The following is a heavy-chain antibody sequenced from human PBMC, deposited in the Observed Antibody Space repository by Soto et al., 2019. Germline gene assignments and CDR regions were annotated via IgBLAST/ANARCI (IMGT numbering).Heavy chain of an antibody. D-gene: IGHD6-13*01. Sequence: ASVKVSCKASGYTFTGYYMHWVRQAPGQGLEWMGWINPNSGGTNYAQKFQGRVTMTRDTSISTAYMELSRLRSDDTAVYYCARDPIATQEPRASWFDPWGQGTLVTVSS. J-gene: IGHJ5*02. CDR1: GYTFTGYY. V-gene: IGHV1-2*02. CDR3: ARDPIATQEPRASWFDP. CDR2: INPNSGGT.